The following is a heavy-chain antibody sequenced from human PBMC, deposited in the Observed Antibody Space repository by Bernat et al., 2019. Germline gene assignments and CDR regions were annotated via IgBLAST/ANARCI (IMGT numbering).Heavy chain of an antibody. CDR2: INAGNGNT. CDR1: GYTFSSYA. V-gene: IGHV1-3*01. D-gene: IGHD2-21*01. CDR3: ARVSGDYYGMDV. J-gene: IGHJ6*04. Sequence: QVQLVQSGAEVKKPGASVKVSCKASGYTFSSYAIHWVRQATGQRLECMGWINAGNGNTKYAQKFQGRVTITRDTSASTAYMELSSLRSEDTAVYYCARVSGDYYGMDVWGKGTTVTVSS.